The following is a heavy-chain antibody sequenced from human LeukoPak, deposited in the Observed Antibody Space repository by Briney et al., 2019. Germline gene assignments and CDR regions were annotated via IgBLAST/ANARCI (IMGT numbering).Heavy chain of an antibody. CDR1: GYTLTELS. D-gene: IGHD4-17*01. V-gene: IGHV1-24*01. Sequence: ASVKVSCKVSGYTLTELSMHWVRQAPGKGLEWMGGFDPEDGETIYAQKFQGRVTMTEDTSTDTSYMELSSLRSEDTAVYYCATDLITVTTGVLRYWGQGTLVTVSS. J-gene: IGHJ4*02. CDR3: ATDLITVTTGVLRY. CDR2: FDPEDGET.